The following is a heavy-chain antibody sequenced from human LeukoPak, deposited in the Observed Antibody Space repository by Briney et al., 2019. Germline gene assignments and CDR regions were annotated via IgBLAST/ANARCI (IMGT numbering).Heavy chain of an antibody. J-gene: IGHJ4*02. CDR2: IYYSGST. V-gene: IGHV4-59*08. CDR3: ARHSRQLKYYFDY. Sequence: SETLSLTCTVSGGSISSYYWSWLRQPPGKGLEWIGYIYYSGSTNYNPSLKSRVTISVDTSKNQFSLKLSSVTAADTAVYYCARHSRQLKYYFDYWGQGTLVTVSS. CDR1: GGSISSYY. D-gene: IGHD6-6*01.